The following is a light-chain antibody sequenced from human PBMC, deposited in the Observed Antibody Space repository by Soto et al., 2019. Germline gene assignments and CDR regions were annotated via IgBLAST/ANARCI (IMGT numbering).Light chain of an antibody. CDR2: GAS. J-gene: IGKJ1*01. Sequence: EIVLTQSPGTLSLSPGERATLSCRASQSVSSSYLAWYQQKPGQAPRLLIYGASSRATGIPDRFSGSGSGTDFTLTLSRLDPEDFAVYYCQHYASSRTFGQGTKVEIK. CDR1: QSVSSSY. V-gene: IGKV3-20*01. CDR3: QHYASSRT.